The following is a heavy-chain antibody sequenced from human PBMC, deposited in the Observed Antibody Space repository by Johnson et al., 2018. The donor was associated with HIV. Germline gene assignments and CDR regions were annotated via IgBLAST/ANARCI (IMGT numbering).Heavy chain of an antibody. J-gene: IGHJ3*02. CDR2: IYSGGRT. CDR1: GFTVSNNF. D-gene: IGHD1-26*01. Sequence: VQLVESGGGLMQPGGSLRLSCVASGFTVSNNFMSWVRQAPGKGLEWVSVIYSGGRTYYADSVKGRFTISRDNSRNTVYLQMSGLRSEDTAIYYCAIEGSGSYQIWGQGTMVTVSS. CDR3: AIEGSGSYQI. V-gene: IGHV3-66*03.